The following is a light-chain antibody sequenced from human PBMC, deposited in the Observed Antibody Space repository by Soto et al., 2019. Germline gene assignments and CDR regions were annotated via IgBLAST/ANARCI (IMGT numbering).Light chain of an antibody. Sequence: DIVMTQSPDSLAVSLGERATINCKSRQTVSDSFNNKDYLTWYQQKPGQPPKLLIYWASTREFWVPDRFSGSGSGTDFTLTISSLQAEDVAVYYCQQYYSPPRTFGHGTKVDIK. CDR1: QTVSDSFNNKDY. CDR3: QQYYSPPRT. V-gene: IGKV4-1*01. J-gene: IGKJ1*01. CDR2: WAS.